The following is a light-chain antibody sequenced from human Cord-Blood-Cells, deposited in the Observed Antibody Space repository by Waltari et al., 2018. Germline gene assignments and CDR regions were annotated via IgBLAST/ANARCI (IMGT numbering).Light chain of an antibody. Sequence: SYELTQPPSVSVSPGQTASITCSGDKLGDKYACWYQQKPGQSPVLVIYQDSKRPSGIPGRFSGSNTGNTATLTISGTQGMDEADYFCQAWDSSTAWVFGGGTKLTVL. CDR1: KLGDKY. V-gene: IGLV3-1*01. CDR2: QDS. CDR3: QAWDSSTAWV. J-gene: IGLJ2*01.